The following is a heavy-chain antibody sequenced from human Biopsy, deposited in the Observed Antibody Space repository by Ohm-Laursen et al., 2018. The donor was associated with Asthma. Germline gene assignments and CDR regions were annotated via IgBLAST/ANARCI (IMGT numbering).Heavy chain of an antibody. CDR2: LFHNGAP. CDR3: ARMNTLIQAANYFSYAMDV. CDR1: GDSINSGGFS. V-gene: IGHV4-30-2*01. Sequence: SQTLSLTCAVSGDSINSGGFSWNWIRQPPRKGLELIAYLFHNGAPHYNPSLKSRVTISVDRAQRQFSLKVNSVTAADTAVYYCARMNTLIQAANYFSYAMDVWGQGTTVTVSS. J-gene: IGHJ6*02. D-gene: IGHD3-9*01.